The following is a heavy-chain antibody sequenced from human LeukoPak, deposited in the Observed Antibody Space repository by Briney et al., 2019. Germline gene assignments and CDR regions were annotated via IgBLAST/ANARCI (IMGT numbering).Heavy chain of an antibody. CDR3: EHRRYYGTLDY. D-gene: IGHD3-22*01. CDR1: GFSLSTSGVG. V-gene: IGHV2-5*02. Sequence: GSGTTLVKPTQTLTLTCTFSGFSLSTSGVGVGWIRQPPGKALEWLALIYWDDYKRYRPSLKSRLTITKDTSKNQVVLTMTNMDPVDTPTYYCEHRRYYGTLDYWGQGTLVTVSS. J-gene: IGHJ4*02. CDR2: IYWDDYK.